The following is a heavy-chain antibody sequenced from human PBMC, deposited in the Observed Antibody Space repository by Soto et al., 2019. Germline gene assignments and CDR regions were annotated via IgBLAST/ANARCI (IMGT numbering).Heavy chain of an antibody. CDR1: GGSISSYY. CDR3: AREAVGLDHGPVGFDP. CDR2: IYYSGST. Sequence: SETLSLTCTVSGGSISSYYWSWIRQPPGKGLEWIGYIYYSGSTNYNPSLKSRVTISVATSKNQFSLKLSSVTAADTAVYYCAREAVGLDHGPVGFDPWGQGTLVTVSS. J-gene: IGHJ5*02. D-gene: IGHD3-16*01. V-gene: IGHV4-59*01.